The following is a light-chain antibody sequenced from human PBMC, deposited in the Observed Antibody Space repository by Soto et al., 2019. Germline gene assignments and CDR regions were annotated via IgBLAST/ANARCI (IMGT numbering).Light chain of an antibody. Sequence: EIVMTQSPATLSVSPGERAALSCRASQSVSSNLAWHQQKPGQAPRLLIYGASKRATGIPDRFSGSGSGTDFTLTISRLEPEDFAVYYCQQYGSSPCTFGQGTKVDIK. CDR3: QQYGSSPCT. J-gene: IGKJ1*01. V-gene: IGKV3-20*01. CDR2: GAS. CDR1: QSVSSN.